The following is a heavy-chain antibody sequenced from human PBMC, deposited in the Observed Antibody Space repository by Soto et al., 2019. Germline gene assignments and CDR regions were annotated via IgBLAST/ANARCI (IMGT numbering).Heavy chain of an antibody. J-gene: IGHJ6*02. Sequence: QVQLVQSGADVKKPGSSMKVSCRTSGGSFSNFAISWVRQAPGQGLEWMGGIMPIFGTPTYAQKFQGRLTMTVDGSTNTGPVELSGLRSADTAVYYCARGLGGFYCRGGNCHTRVVTGMDVWGQGTTVSVSS. V-gene: IGHV1-69*12. CDR2: IMPIFGTP. CDR1: GGSFSNFA. D-gene: IGHD3-16*01. CDR3: ARGLGGFYCRGGNCHTRVVTGMDV.